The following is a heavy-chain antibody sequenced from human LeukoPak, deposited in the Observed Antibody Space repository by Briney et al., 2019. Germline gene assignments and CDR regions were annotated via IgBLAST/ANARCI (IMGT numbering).Heavy chain of an antibody. Sequence: GGSLRLSCAASGFTFSSYVMHWVRQAPGKGLEWVAFIRYDGSNKYYADSVKGRFTISRDNSKNTLYLQMNSLRAEDTAVYYCAKEFSQDIVVVPAAIFDYWGQGTLVTVSS. V-gene: IGHV3-30*02. J-gene: IGHJ4*02. CDR2: IRYDGSNK. CDR1: GFTFSSYV. CDR3: AKEFSQDIVVVPAAIFDY. D-gene: IGHD2-2*01.